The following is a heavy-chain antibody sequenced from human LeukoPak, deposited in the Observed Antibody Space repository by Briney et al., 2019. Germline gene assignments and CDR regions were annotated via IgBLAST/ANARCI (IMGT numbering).Heavy chain of an antibody. CDR2: ISYDGSNK. Sequence: GGSLRLSCAASGFTFSSYAMHWVRQAPGKGLEWVAVISYDGSNKYYADSVKGRFTISRDNSKNTLYLQMNSLRAEDTAVYYCAREIPVFLGIVVVPAAIARRGGMDVWGKGTTVTVSP. V-gene: IGHV3-30*04. CDR1: GFTFSSYA. D-gene: IGHD2-2*03. CDR3: AREIPVFLGIVVVPAAIARRGGMDV. J-gene: IGHJ6*04.